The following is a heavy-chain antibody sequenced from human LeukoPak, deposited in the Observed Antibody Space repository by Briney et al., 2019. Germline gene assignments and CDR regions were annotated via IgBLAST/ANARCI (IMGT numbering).Heavy chain of an antibody. D-gene: IGHD6-25*01. Sequence: PGGSLRLSCAASGFTFSSYGMHWVRQAPGKGLEWVAVISYDGSNKYYADSVKGRFTISRDNSKNTLYLQMNSLRAEDTAVYYCARDFSGGAFDIWGQGTMVTVSS. CDR2: ISYDGSNK. CDR1: GFTFSSYG. J-gene: IGHJ3*02. V-gene: IGHV3-30*03. CDR3: ARDFSGGAFDI.